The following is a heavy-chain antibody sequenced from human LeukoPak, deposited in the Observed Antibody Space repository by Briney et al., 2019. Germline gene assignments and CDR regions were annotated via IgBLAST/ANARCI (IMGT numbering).Heavy chain of an antibody. CDR1: GDSISSSNW. CDR3: ARVPWGSGYFDY. Sequence: SETLSLTCAVSGDSISSSNWWSWIRQPAGKGLEWIGRIYTSGSTNYNPSLKSRVTISVDTSKNQFSLKLSSVTAADTAVYYCARVPWGSGYFDYWGQGTLVTVSS. J-gene: IGHJ4*02. CDR2: IYTSGST. V-gene: IGHV4-61*02. D-gene: IGHD7-27*01.